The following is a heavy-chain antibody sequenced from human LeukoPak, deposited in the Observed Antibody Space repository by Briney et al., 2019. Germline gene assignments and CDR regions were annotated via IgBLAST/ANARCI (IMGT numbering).Heavy chain of an antibody. V-gene: IGHV3-9*01. Sequence: LSLTCTVSGGSISTYYWTWIRQPPGKGLEWVSGISWNSGSIGYADSVKGRFTISRDNSKNTLYLQMNSLRAEDTAVYYCARGGWLEPNQRDYYYYYYMDVWGKGTTVTVSS. J-gene: IGHJ6*03. D-gene: IGHD5-12*01. CDR3: ARGGWLEPNQRDYYYYYYMDV. CDR2: ISWNSGSI. CDR1: GGSISTYY.